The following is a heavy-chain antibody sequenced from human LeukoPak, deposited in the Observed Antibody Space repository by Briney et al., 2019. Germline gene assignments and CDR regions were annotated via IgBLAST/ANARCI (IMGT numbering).Heavy chain of an antibody. CDR2: ISGSGGST. V-gene: IGHV3-23*01. CDR1: GFTFSSYA. CDR3: ARFYGSGNYFDY. Sequence: PGGSLRLSCAASGFTFSSYAMSWVRQAPGKGLEWVSAISGSGGSTFYADSVKGRFTISRDNSKNTLYLQMNSLRAEDTAVYYCARFYGSGNYFDYWGQGTLVTVSS. J-gene: IGHJ4*02. D-gene: IGHD3-10*01.